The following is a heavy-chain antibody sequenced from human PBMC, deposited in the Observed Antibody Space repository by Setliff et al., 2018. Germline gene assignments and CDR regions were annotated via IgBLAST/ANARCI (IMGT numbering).Heavy chain of an antibody. V-gene: IGHV4-59*01. CDR3: ARVGSSSWYGGGFDI. J-gene: IGHJ3*02. CDR1: GGSLSSYY. D-gene: IGHD6-13*01. Sequence: SETLSLTCTVSGGSLSSYYWSWIRQPPGRGLEWIGHIYYSGTTNYNASLKNRVSISVDTSKNHFSLKLNSVTAADTAVYYCARVGSSSWYGGGFDIWGQGTMVTVSS. CDR2: IYYSGTT.